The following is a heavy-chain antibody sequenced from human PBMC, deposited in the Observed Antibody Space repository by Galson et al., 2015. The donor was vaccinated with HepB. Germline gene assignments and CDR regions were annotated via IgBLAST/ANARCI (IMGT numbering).Heavy chain of an antibody. D-gene: IGHD2-2*01. J-gene: IGHJ6*02. V-gene: IGHV1-3*01. Sequence: SVKVSCKASGYTFTSYAMHWVRQAPGQRLEWMGWINAGNGNTKYSQKFQGRVTITRDTSASTAYMELSSLRSEDTAVYYCARDSTMYCSSTSCYAVAYYGMDVWGQGTTVTVSS. CDR1: GYTFTSYA. CDR3: ARDSTMYCSSTSCYAVAYYGMDV. CDR2: INAGNGNT.